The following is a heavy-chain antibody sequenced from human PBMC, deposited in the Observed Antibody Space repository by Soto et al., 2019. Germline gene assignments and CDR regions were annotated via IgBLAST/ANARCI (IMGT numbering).Heavy chain of an antibody. V-gene: IGHV4-39*01. Sequence: PSETLSLTCSVSGVSVSSTSFYWAWVRQSPGKGLGWIGSLYYIGSAYYSLSLKSRMTISADSSRNQFSLKLASVAGADTGFFFCTRQKTGGYPHQELDHWGQGALVAVSS. CDR3: TRQKTGGYPHQELDH. CDR2: LYYIGSA. D-gene: IGHD2-15*01. J-gene: IGHJ5*02. CDR1: GVSVSSTSFY.